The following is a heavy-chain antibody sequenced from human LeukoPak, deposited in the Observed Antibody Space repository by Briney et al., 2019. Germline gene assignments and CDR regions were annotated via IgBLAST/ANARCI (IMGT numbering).Heavy chain of an antibody. CDR2: IYYTGSA. V-gene: IGHV4-59*11. Sequence: PSDTLSLTCNVSGGSIGGHYWTWLRQPPGKGLVWIGYIYYTGSANYHPSLTSRVTMSVDTSKNQFSLRLNSVTAADTAVYYCASGTHWLAFDYWGQGNLVTVSS. J-gene: IGHJ4*02. CDR3: ASGTHWLAFDY. D-gene: IGHD6-19*01. CDR1: GGSIGGHY.